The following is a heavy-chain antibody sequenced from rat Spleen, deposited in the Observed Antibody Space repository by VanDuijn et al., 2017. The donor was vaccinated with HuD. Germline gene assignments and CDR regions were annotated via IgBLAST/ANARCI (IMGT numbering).Heavy chain of an antibody. CDR2: ISTGGGST. Sequence: VQLKESGPGLVQPSQTLSLTCAVSGFSLISNTISWVRQPPGKGLEWVAYISTGGGSTYYRDSVKGRFTISRDNAKSTLYLQMDSLRSEDTATYYCTTGWVFSYWGQGTLVTVSS. CDR3: TTGWVFSY. V-gene: IGHV5-27*01. CDR1: GFSLISNT. D-gene: IGHD1-7*01. J-gene: IGHJ3*01.